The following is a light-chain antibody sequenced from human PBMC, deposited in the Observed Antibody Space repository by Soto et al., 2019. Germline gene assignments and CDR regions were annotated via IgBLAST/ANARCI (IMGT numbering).Light chain of an antibody. Sequence: EIVLTQSPGTLSLSPGERATLSCRASQSVRSNYLAWYQQKPGQAPRLLIFAASSRASDIPDRFSSSGSGTDFTLTISRLEPEDFAVYYCQQYGSSAPYTFGQGTKADIK. CDR2: AAS. CDR1: QSVRSNY. J-gene: IGKJ2*01. CDR3: QQYGSSAPYT. V-gene: IGKV3-20*01.